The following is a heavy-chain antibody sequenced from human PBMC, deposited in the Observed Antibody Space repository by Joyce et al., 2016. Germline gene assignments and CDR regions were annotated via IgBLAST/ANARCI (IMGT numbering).Heavy chain of an antibody. J-gene: IGHJ4*02. D-gene: IGHD4/OR15-4a*01. V-gene: IGHV1-2*02. CDR3: ASQGDYSDLDY. CDR1: GYSFTGYH. Sequence: QVQLVQSGAEAKKPGASVKVSCKTSGYSFTGYHLNWVRQAPGQGLEWLGWIYPNSGATNYAQRFQDRVTLTSYISVNTAYMELRRLQSDDTAVYYCASQGDYSDLDYWGPGTLVTVS. CDR2: IYPNSGAT.